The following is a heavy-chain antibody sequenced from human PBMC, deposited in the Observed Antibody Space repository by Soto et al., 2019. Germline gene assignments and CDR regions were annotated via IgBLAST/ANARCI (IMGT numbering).Heavy chain of an antibody. D-gene: IGHD6-13*01. CDR2: TSGSGGST. Sequence: EVQLLESGGGLVQPGGSLRLSCAASGFTFSSYAMSWVRQAPGKGLEWVSATSGSGGSTYYADSVKGRFTISRDNSKNTLYLQMNSLRAEDTAVYYCAKVSPPGGIAAAGTDYWGQGTLVTVSS. J-gene: IGHJ4*02. CDR3: AKVSPPGGIAAAGTDY. V-gene: IGHV3-23*01. CDR1: GFTFSSYA.